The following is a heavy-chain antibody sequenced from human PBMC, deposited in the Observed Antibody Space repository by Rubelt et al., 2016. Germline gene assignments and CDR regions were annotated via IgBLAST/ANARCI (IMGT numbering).Heavy chain of an antibody. Sequence: QLQLQESGPGLVKPSETLSLTCAVYGGSFSGYSWTWIRQPPGKGLEWLGEINHSGSTSYNPSLKSRVTQSVATSKNQCSLKLGSATAADTAVYSCARHYSGNYPPTDWGQGTLVTVSS. D-gene: IGHD1-26*01. J-gene: IGHJ4*02. CDR3: ARHYSGNYPPTD. V-gene: IGHV4-34*10. CDR1: GGSFSGYS. CDR2: INHSGST.